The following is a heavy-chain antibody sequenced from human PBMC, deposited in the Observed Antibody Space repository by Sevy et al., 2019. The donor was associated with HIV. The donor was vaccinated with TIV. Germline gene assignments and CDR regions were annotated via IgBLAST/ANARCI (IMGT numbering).Heavy chain of an antibody. V-gene: IGHV3-23*01. CDR1: GFTFSSYA. J-gene: IGHJ4*02. CDR2: ISGSGGST. CDR3: ANSIAAAGTFDY. D-gene: IGHD6-13*01. Sequence: GGSLRLSCVASGFTFSSYAMSWVRQAPGKGLEWVSAISGSGGSTYYADSVKGRFTISRDNSKNTLYLQMNSLRAEDTAVYYCANSIAAAGTFDYWGQGTLVTVSS.